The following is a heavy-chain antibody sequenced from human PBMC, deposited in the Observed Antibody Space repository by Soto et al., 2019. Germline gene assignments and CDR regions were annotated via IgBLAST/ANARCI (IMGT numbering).Heavy chain of an antibody. Sequence: EVQLVESGGGLVQPGGSLRLSCAASGFTFSSYAMYWVRQTPGKGLEYVSAFSTNGGSTYNANSAKGRFTISRDNSKNTLYLQMGSLRAEDMAVYYCARQGGDSSGWYGGYYFDYWGQGTLVTVSS. CDR3: ARQGGDSSGWYGGYYFDY. J-gene: IGHJ4*02. V-gene: IGHV3-64*01. CDR2: FSTNGGST. CDR1: GFTFSSYA. D-gene: IGHD6-19*01.